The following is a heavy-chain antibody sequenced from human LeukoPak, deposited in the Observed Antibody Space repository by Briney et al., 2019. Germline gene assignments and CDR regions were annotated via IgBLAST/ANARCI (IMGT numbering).Heavy chain of an antibody. CDR1: GFTFSSYG. V-gene: IGHV3-30*02. J-gene: IGHJ5*02. D-gene: IGHD6-6*01. CDR3: AKDPGVYSSSPSRFDP. Sequence: GGSLRLSCAASGFTFSSYGMHWVRQAPGKGLEWVAFIRYDGSNKYYADSVKGRFTISRDNSKNTLYLQMNSLRAEDTAVYYCAKDPGVYSSSPSRFDPWGQGTLATVSS. CDR2: IRYDGSNK.